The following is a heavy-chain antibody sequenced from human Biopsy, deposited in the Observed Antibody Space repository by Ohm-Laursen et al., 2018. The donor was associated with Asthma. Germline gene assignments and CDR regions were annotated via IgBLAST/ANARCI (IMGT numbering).Heavy chain of an antibody. J-gene: IGHJ6*02. CDR1: PGSFSGFF. Sequence: SQTLSLTCDVYPGSFSGFFWTWIRQSPGKGLEWIGETNERGVTNNNPSLKSRVIISIDTYWNRVSLKLTSVTAADTAAYYCARGPELDVWGQGTTVTVSS. CDR3: ARGPELDV. V-gene: IGHV4-34*01. CDR2: TNERGVT.